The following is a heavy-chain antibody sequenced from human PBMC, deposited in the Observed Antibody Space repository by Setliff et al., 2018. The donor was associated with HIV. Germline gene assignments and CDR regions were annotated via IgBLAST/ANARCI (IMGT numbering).Heavy chain of an antibody. Sequence: AASVKVSCKASGYTFTSYGISWVRQAPGQGLEWMGWISAYNGNTNYAQKLQGRVTMTTDTSTSTAYMELRSLRSDDTAVYYCAGSGYCSGGSCFDYWGQGTLVTVSS. CDR1: GYTFTSYG. CDR2: ISAYNGNT. CDR3: AGSGYCSGGSCFDY. D-gene: IGHD2-15*01. V-gene: IGHV1-18*01. J-gene: IGHJ4*02.